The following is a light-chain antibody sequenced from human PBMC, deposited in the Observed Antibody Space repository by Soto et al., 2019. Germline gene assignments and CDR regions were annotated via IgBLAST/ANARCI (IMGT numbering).Light chain of an antibody. J-gene: IGKJ1*01. V-gene: IGKV1-17*03. CDR1: QGISNS. CDR3: QQYATYSRT. CDR2: DAS. Sequence: DIQMTQSPSAMSSCLLDIVTITCRASQGISNSLARFQQKPGKAPNLLIYDASNLESGVPSRFSGSGSGTEFTLTISSLQPDDFATYYCQQYATYSRTFGQGTKVDIK.